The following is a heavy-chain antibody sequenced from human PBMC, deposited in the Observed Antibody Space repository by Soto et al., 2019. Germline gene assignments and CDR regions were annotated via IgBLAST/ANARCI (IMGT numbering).Heavy chain of an antibody. CDR1: GYRFTSYW. CDR3: ARKDKSGYFNWFDP. J-gene: IGHJ5*02. Sequence: GESLKISCRTSGYRFTSYWIAWVRQMPGKGLEWMGIIFPSDSDTRYSPSFQGQVTISADRSTSTVFLQWASLKASDTAVYFCARKDKSGYFNWFDPWGQRTLVTVSS. V-gene: IGHV5-51*01. CDR2: IFPSDSDT. D-gene: IGHD3-22*01.